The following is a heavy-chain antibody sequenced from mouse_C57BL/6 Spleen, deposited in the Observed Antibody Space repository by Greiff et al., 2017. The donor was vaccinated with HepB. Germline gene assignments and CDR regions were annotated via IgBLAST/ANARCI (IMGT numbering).Heavy chain of an antibody. V-gene: IGHV1-55*01. CDR1: GYTFTSYW. CDR3: ARSGSSSYYAMDY. J-gene: IGHJ4*01. CDR2: IYPGSGST. D-gene: IGHD1-1*01. Sequence: VQLQQSGAELVKPGASVKMSCKASGYTFTSYWITWVKQRPGQGLEWIGDIYPGSGSTNYNEKFKSKATLTVDTSSSTAYMQLSSLTSEDSAVYYYARSGSSSYYAMDYWGQGTSVTVSS.